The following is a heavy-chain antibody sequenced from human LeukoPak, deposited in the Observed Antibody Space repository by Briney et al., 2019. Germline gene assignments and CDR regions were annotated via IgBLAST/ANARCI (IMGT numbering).Heavy chain of an antibody. V-gene: IGHV3-30-3*01. J-gene: IGHJ5*02. CDR2: ISYDGSNK. D-gene: IGHD3-3*01. CDR3: ARVLWSGPFDP. Sequence: GGSLRLSCAASGFTFSSYAMHWVRQAPGKGLEWVAVISYDGSNKYYADSVKGRSTISRDNSKNTLYLQMNSLRAEDTAVYYCARVLWSGPFDPWGQGTLVTVSS. CDR1: GFTFSSYA.